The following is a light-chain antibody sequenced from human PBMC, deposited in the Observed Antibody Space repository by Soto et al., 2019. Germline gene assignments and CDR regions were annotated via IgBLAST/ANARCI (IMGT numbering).Light chain of an antibody. J-gene: IGLJ3*02. CDR1: NSNIGAGYD. CDR3: QSFDSTLSGWV. V-gene: IGLV1-40*01. Sequence: QSVLTQPPSVSGALGQRVTISCTGSNSNIGAGYDVHWYRQLPGTAPKLLIYGNSNRPSGVPDRFSGSKSGTSASLAITGLQAEDEADYYCQSFDSTLSGWVFGGGTKLTVL. CDR2: GNS.